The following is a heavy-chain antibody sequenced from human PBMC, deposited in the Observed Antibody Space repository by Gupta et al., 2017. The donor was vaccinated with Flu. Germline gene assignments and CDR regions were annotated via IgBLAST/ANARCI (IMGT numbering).Heavy chain of an antibody. CDR3: ARMKNIATRLWFDP. J-gene: IGHJ5*02. CDR1: GDSISAYY. V-gene: IGHV4-59*01. CDR2: IFYRGGT. Sequence: QVHLQASGPRLVKPSETLSLTCSVSGDSISAYYWSWIRQPPGRGLQWIGYIFYRGGTHYNPSLESRVSISVDRSQNQFSLNLTSVTAADTAVYYCARMKNIATRLWFDPWGQGTLVTVSS. D-gene: IGHD6-6*01.